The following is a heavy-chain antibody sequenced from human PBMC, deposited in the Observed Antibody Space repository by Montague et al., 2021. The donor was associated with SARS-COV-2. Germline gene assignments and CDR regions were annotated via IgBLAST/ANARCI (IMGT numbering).Heavy chain of an antibody. CDR1: GGSFSDYY. V-gene: IGHV4-34*01. CDR2: INHSGST. CDR3: ARGAPTITVIVVVVTGACWYFDL. J-gene: IGHJ2*01. Sequence: SETLSLTCAVHGGSFSDYYWSWIRQAPGKGLERIGEINHSGSTNYNPSLKSRVTISVDTSKNQFSLKLSSVTAADTAAYYCARGAPTITVIVVVVTGACWYFDLWGRGTLVSVSA. D-gene: IGHD3-22*01.